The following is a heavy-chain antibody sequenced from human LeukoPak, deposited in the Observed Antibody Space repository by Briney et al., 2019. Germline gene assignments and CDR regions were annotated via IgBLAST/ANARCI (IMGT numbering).Heavy chain of an antibody. J-gene: IGHJ4*02. D-gene: IGHD3-10*01. V-gene: IGHV4-4*07. CDR1: GGSISSYY. Sequence: SETLSLTCTVSGGSISSYYWSWIRQPAGKGLEWIGRIYTSGSTNYNPSLKSRVTMSVDTSKNQFSLKLSSVTAADTAVYYCARDLIVPVGLTGSGSYSTDYWGQGTLVTVSS. CDR3: ARDLIVPVGLTGSGSYSTDY. CDR2: IYTSGST.